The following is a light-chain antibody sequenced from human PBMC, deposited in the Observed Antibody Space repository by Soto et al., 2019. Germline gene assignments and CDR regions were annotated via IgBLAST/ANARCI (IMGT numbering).Light chain of an antibody. J-gene: IGLJ1*01. CDR2: DVS. Sequence: QSVLTQPRSVSGSPGQSVTISCTGTSSDVGGYNYDSWYQQHPGKAPKLMIYDVSKRPSGVPDRFSGSKSGNTASLTISGLQAEDEADYFCFSFTTDWTHVFGTGTKVTVL. CDR3: FSFTTDWTHV. V-gene: IGLV2-11*01. CDR1: SSDVGGYNY.